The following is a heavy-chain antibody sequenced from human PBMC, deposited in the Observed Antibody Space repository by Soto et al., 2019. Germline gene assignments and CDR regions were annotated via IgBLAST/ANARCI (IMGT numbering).Heavy chain of an antibody. D-gene: IGHD2-2*01. CDR2: IYYSGST. V-gene: IGHV4-59*08. CDR3: ARHLFGCSSTSCYALDY. J-gene: IGHJ4*02. CDR1: GGSISSYY. Sequence: QVQLQESGPGLVKPSETLSLTCTVSGGSISSYYWSWIRQPPGKGLEWIGYIYYSGSTNYNPSLKSRVTISVDTSKNQFSLKLSSVTAADTAVYYCARHLFGCSSTSCYALDYWGQGTLVTVSS.